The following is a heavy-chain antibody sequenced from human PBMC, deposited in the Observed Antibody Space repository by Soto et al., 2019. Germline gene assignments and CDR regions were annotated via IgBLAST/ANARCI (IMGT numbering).Heavy chain of an antibody. CDR1: GYPFTGYF. CDR2: INPYSGGA. CDR3: ARVIRGAYYNSPLDT. D-gene: IGHD3-10*01. J-gene: IGHJ5*02. V-gene: IGHV1-2*02. Sequence: ASVKVSCKASGYPFTGYFMHRVRQAPGPGPEGVGWINPYSGGADYAQRFQGRVTMTRDTSISTVYMELSRLRFDDTAVYYCARVIRGAYYNSPLDTWGQGTVVTVSS.